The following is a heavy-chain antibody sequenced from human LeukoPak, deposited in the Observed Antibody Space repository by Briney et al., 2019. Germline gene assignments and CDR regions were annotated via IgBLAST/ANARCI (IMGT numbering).Heavy chain of an antibody. Sequence: PGGSLRLSCAASGFTFGNFVMNWVRQAPGKGLEWVSSITGHADKTYYADSVKGRFTVSRDNSKNTVYLQMNSLRADDTALYFCATRSCSGHNCGYFAYWGHGTLVTVSS. CDR3: ATRSCSGHNCGYFAY. J-gene: IGHJ4*01. V-gene: IGHV3-23*01. CDR2: ITGHADKT. CDR1: GFTFGNFV. D-gene: IGHD2-15*01.